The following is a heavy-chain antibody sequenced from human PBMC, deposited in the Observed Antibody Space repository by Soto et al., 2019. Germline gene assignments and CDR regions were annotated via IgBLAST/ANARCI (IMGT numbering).Heavy chain of an antibody. Sequence: QVQLQESGPGLVKPSETLSLTCTVSGGSISRYFWSWIRQPPGKGLQWIGHIYYSGSTDYNPSLKSRVAISVDASKTHFSLRLNSVTAADAAVYYCATYDSPYYYMDVWAKGPRSPSP. V-gene: IGHV4-59*13. CDR3: ATYDSPYYYMDV. J-gene: IGHJ6*03. D-gene: IGHD3-16*01. CDR2: IYYSGST. CDR1: GGSISRYF.